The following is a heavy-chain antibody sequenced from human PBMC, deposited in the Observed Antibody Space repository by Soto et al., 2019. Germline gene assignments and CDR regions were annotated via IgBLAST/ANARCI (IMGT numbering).Heavy chain of an antibody. CDR3: ARVGSVTKTGWFDP. J-gene: IGHJ5*02. CDR1: GYTFTSYG. V-gene: IGHV1-18*04. D-gene: IGHD4-4*01. CDR2: ISAYNGNT. Sequence: ASVKVSCKASGYTFTSYGISCVRQAPGQGLEWMGWISAYNGNTNYAQKLQGRVTMTTDTSTSTAYMELRSLRSDDTAVYYCARVGSVTKTGWFDPWGQGTLVTVSS.